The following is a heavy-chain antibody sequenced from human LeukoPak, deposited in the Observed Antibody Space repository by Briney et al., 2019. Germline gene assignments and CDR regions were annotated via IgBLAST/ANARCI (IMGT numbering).Heavy chain of an antibody. V-gene: IGHV1-46*01. CDR1: GGTFSSYA. Sequence: ASVKVSCKASGGTFSSYAISWVRQAPGQGLEWMGIINPSGGSTSYAQKFQGRVTMTRDTSTSTVYMELSSLRSEDTAVYYCARVDVLGTTPNFDYWGQGTLVTVSS. D-gene: IGHD4-11*01. CDR2: INPSGGST. CDR3: ARVDVLGTTPNFDY. J-gene: IGHJ4*02.